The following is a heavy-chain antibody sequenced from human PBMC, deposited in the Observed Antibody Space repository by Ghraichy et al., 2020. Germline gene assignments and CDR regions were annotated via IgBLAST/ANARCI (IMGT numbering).Heavy chain of an antibody. CDR2: IIPIFGTA. V-gene: IGHV1-69*13. Sequence: SVKVSCKASGGTFSSYAISWVRQAPGQGLEWMGGIIPIFGTAYYAQKFQGRVTITADESTSTAYMELSSLRSEDTAVYYCARDRGYYYDSSGYWHDAFDIWGQGTMVTVSS. CDR3: ARDRGYYYDSSGYWHDAFDI. CDR1: GGTFSSYA. D-gene: IGHD3-22*01. J-gene: IGHJ3*02.